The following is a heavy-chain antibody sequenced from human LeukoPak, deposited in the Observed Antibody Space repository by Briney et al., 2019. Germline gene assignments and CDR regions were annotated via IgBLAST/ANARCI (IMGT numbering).Heavy chain of an antibody. CDR2: IIPIFGTA. D-gene: IGHD3-10*01. CDR1: GYTFTNYD. V-gene: IGHV1-69*06. J-gene: IGHJ6*03. Sequence: SVKVSCKASGYTFTNYDIIWVRQAPGQGLEWMGGIIPIFGTANYAQKFQGRVTITADKSTSTAYMELSSLRSEDTAVYYCASSASGDYYYYMDVWGKGTTVTVSS. CDR3: ASSASGDYYYYMDV.